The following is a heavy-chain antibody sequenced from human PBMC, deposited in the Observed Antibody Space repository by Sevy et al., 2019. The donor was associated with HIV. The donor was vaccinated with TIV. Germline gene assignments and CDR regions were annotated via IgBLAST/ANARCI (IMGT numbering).Heavy chain of an antibody. CDR1: GFSFSFHG. CDR2: IWHDGSKK. V-gene: IGHV3-33*01. Sequence: GWSLRLSCAASGFSFSFHGMHWVRQAPGKGLEWVAFIWHDGSKKYFADSVKGRFTISRDNSKNTLFLQMNSVSVEDTAVYYCARETDNSARWLDPWGQGTLVTVSS. CDR3: ARETDNSARWLDP. D-gene: IGHD4-4*01. J-gene: IGHJ5*02.